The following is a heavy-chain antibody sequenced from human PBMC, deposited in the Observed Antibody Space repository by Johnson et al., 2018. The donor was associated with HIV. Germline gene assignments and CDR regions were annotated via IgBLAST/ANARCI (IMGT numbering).Heavy chain of an antibody. Sequence: QVQLVESGGDVVQPERSLRLSCATSGFTFSRFAMHWVRQAPGKGLEWVACVSYDGSSKYYAASVKGRFIISRDNSKNTLFLQMNSLRAEDTAVYYCAPRGRVGGSYGVAFNIWGQGTMVTVSS. J-gene: IGHJ3*02. CDR3: APRGRVGGSYGVAFNI. CDR1: GFTFSRFA. CDR2: VSYDGSSK. D-gene: IGHD1-26*01. V-gene: IGHV3-30-3*01.